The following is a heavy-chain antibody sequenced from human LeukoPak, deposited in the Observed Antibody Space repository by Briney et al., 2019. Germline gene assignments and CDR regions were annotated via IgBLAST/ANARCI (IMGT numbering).Heavy chain of an antibody. V-gene: IGHV4-39*01. CDR3: ARRTLCCGERFDP. D-gene: IGHD3-16*01. Sequence: SETLSLTCTVSGGFISSSSYYWGWIRQPPGKGLEWIGSIFYSGSTYYNPSLKSRVTISVDTSKNQFSLKLSSVTAADTAVYYCARRTLCCGERFDPWGQGTLVTASS. J-gene: IGHJ5*02. CDR2: IFYSGST. CDR1: GGFISSSSYY.